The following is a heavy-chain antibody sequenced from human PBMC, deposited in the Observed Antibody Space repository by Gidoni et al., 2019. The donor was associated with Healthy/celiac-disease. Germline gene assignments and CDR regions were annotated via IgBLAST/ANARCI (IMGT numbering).Heavy chain of an antibody. CDR2: ISSSSSYI. CDR3: ARVRRAGGNSDY. D-gene: IGHD2-21*02. CDR1: VFTFSRYS. Sequence: EVQLVESGGGLLKPGWSLRLSCAASVFTFSRYSMTWVRQAPGKGLEGVSSISSSSSYIYYADSVKGRFTISRDNAKNSLYLQMNSLRAEDTAVYYCARVRRAGGNSDYWGQGTLVTVSS. V-gene: IGHV3-21*01. J-gene: IGHJ4*02.